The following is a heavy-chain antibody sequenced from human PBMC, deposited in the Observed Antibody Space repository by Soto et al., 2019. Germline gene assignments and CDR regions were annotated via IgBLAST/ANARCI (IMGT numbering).Heavy chain of an antibody. J-gene: IGHJ6*02. CDR2: TYYRSKWYN. V-gene: IGHV6-1*01. Sequence: ETLSLTCAISGDSVSSNSAAWNWIKQSPSRGLEWLGRTYYRSKWYNDYAVSVKSRITINPDTSKNQFSLQLNSVTPEDTAVYYCARADSSGWYPYYYYGMDVWGQGTTVTVSS. D-gene: IGHD6-19*01. CDR1: GDSVSSNSAA. CDR3: ARADSSGWYPYYYYGMDV.